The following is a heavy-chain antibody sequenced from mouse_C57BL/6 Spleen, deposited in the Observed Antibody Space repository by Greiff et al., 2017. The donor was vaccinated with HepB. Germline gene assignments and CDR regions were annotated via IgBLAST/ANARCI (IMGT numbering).Heavy chain of an antibody. CDR2: INPGSGGT. V-gene: IGHV1-54*01. D-gene: IGHD1-1*01. CDR1: GYAFTNYL. Sequence: QVQLQQSGAELVRPGTSVKVSCKASGYAFTNYLIEWVKQRPGQGLEWIGVINPGSGGTNYNEKFKGKATLTADKSSSTAYMQLSRLTSEDSAVYFCSRTNYGSSYFWYFDVWGTGTTVTVSS. J-gene: IGHJ1*03. CDR3: SRTNYGSSYFWYFDV.